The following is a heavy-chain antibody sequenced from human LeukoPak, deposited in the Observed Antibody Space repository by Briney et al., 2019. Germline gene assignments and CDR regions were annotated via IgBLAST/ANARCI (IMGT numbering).Heavy chain of an antibody. CDR1: GYSISSGYY. CDR3: ARAVAGTKSFDY. CDR2: IYHSGST. V-gene: IGHV4-38-2*02. J-gene: IGHJ4*02. D-gene: IGHD6-19*01. Sequence: SETLSLTCTVSGYSISSGYYWGWIRQPPGKGLEWIGSIYHSGSTYYNPSLKSRVTISVDTSKNQFSLQLNSVTPEDTAVYYCARAVAGTKSFDYWGQGTLVTVSS.